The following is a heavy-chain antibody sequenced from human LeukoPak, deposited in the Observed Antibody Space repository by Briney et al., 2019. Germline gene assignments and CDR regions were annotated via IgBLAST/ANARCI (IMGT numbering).Heavy chain of an antibody. CDR1: GFTFSDYY. J-gene: IGHJ5*02. D-gene: IGHD1-26*01. V-gene: IGHV3-11*01. CDR2: ISSSGSTI. Sequence: TGGSLRLSCAASGFTFSDYYMSWIRQAPGKGLEWVSYISSSGSTIYYADSVKGRFTISRDYAKNSLYLQMNSLRTEDTALYYCARAKGASIVGATNWFDPWGQGTLVTVSS. CDR3: ARAKGASIVGATNWFDP.